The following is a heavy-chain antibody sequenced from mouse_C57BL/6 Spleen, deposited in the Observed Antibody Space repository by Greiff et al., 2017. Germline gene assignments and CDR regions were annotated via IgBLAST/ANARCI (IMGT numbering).Heavy chain of an antibody. CDR2: IHPNSGST. V-gene: IGHV1-64*01. CDR3: ARSGDYYGSSYWFAY. D-gene: IGHD1-1*01. CDR1: GYTFTSYW. J-gene: IGHJ3*01. Sequence: QVQLKQPGAELVKPGASVKLSCKASGYTFTSYWMHWVKQRPGQGLEWIGMIHPNSGSTNYNEKFKSKATLTVDKSSSTAYMPLSSLTSEDSAVYYCARSGDYYGSSYWFAYWGQGTLVTVSA.